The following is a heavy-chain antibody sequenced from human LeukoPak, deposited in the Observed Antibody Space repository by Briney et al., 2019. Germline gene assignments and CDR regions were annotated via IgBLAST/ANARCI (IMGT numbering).Heavy chain of an antibody. CDR3: ARDLATTRDYYGMDV. Sequence: PGGSLRLSCAVSGFTVSSNYMSWVRQAPGKGLEWVSVIYSGGSTYYADSVKGRFTISRDNSKNTLYLQMNSLRAEDTAVYYCARDLATTRDYYGMDVWGQGTTVTVSS. D-gene: IGHD5-24*01. J-gene: IGHJ6*02. CDR1: GFTVSSNY. V-gene: IGHV3-53*01. CDR2: IYSGGST.